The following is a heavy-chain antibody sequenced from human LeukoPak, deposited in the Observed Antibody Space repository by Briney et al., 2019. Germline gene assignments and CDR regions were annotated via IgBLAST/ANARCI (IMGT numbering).Heavy chain of an antibody. CDR3: ARESGGYYFDY. CDR1: GGTFSSYA. V-gene: IGHV1-69*04. D-gene: IGHD4-23*01. J-gene: IGHJ4*02. Sequence: ASVKVSCKASGGTFSSYAISWVRQAPGQGLEWMGRIIAIVGTANYAQKFQGRVTITADKSTSTAYMELSSLRSEDTAVYYCARESGGYYFDYWGQGTLDTLSS. CDR2: IIAIVGTA.